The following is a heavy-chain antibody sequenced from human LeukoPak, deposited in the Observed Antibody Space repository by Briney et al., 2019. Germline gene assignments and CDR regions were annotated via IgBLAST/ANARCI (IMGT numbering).Heavy chain of an antibody. CDR3: ARDLYYYDSSGYFGGMDV. D-gene: IGHD3-22*01. CDR2: ISSSSSYI. CDR1: GFTFSSYS. J-gene: IGHJ6*02. V-gene: IGHV3-21*01. Sequence: PGGSLRLSCAASGFTFSSYSMNWVRQAPGKGLEWVSSISSSSSYIYYADSVKGRFTISRDNAKNSLYLQMNSLRAEDTAVYYCARDLYYYDSSGYFGGMDVWGQGTTVTVSS.